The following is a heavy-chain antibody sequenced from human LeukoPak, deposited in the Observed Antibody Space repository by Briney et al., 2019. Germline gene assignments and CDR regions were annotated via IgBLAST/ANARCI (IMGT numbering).Heavy chain of an antibody. D-gene: IGHD3-10*01. CDR3: ARWGGGEDC. Sequence: SQTLSLTCTVSGGSMSGDDYYWSWIRQHPGKGLEWIGHIYYSGSTYYNPSLKSRVFISLDTSKNQFSLKLSSVTAADTALYYCARWGGGEDCWGQGTLVTVSS. CDR2: IYYSGST. CDR1: GGSMSGDDYY. J-gene: IGHJ4*02. V-gene: IGHV4-31*03.